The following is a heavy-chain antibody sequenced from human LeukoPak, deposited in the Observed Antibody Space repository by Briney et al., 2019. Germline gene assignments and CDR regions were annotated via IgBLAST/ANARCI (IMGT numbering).Heavy chain of an antibody. D-gene: IGHD1-26*01. J-gene: IGHJ6*01. V-gene: IGHV3-23*01. CDR3: AKMKGHPLPKYYMDV. CDR2: IRGSGDNT. Sequence: GGSLRLSCAASGFTFSGFAMSWVRRTPGKGLEWVSGIRGSGDNTLYADSVKGRFTISRDNSKNTLYLETNSLRAEDTAIYYCAKMKGHPLPKYYMDVWGQGTTVTVSS. CDR1: GFTFSGFA.